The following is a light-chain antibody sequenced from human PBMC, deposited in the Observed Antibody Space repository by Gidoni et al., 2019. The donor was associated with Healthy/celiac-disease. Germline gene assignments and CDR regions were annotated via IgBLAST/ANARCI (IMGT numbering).Light chain of an antibody. Sequence: EIVMTQSPATPSVSPGERATLSCRASQSVSSNLAWYQQKPGQAPRLLIYGASTRATGIPASFSGSGSGTEFTLTISSLQSEDFAVYYCQQYNNWPPWTFGQETKVEIK. J-gene: IGKJ1*01. CDR3: QQYNNWPPWT. CDR2: GAS. CDR1: QSVSSN. V-gene: IGKV3-15*01.